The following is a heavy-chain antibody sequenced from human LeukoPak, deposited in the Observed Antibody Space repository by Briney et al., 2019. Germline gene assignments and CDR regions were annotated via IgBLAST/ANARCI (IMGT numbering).Heavy chain of an antibody. CDR1: GGTFSSYA. CDR3: ARGYYDSSGYFPLDY. J-gene: IGHJ4*02. Sequence: SVKLSCKASGGTFSSYAISWVRQAPGQGLEWMGGIILIFGTANYAQKFQGRVTITTDESTSTAYMELSSLRSEDTAVYYCARGYYDSSGYFPLDYWGQGTLVTVSS. CDR2: IILIFGTA. D-gene: IGHD3-22*01. V-gene: IGHV1-69*05.